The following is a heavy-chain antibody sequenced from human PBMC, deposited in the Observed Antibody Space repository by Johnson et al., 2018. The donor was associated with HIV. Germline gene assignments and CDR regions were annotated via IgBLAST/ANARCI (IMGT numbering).Heavy chain of an antibody. CDR1: GFTFDDYG. D-gene: IGHD6-19*01. CDR2: INWTGGRT. V-gene: IGHV3-20*04. Sequence: VQLVESGGGVVRPGGSLRLSCAASGFTFDDYGLNWVRQGPGKGLEWVSGINWTGGRTGYADSVKGRLTVSRDKAKNSLYLQMNSRKSEDTAVYFCARRAYTSGWYAAFDLWGQGTMVTVSS. CDR3: ARRAYTSGWYAAFDL. J-gene: IGHJ3*01.